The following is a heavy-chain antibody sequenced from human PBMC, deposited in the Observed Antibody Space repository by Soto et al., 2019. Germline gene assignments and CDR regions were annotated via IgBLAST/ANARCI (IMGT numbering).Heavy chain of an antibody. V-gene: IGHV1-69*06. CDR1: GGSFNSYA. CDR3: ARRGRESANWFDP. CDR2: IIPMSGRP. J-gene: IGHJ5*02. Sequence: SGKVSCKASGGSFNSYAISWVRQAPGQGLEWMGGIIPMSGRPNYAQRFQGRGTISADKFTSTVYMEVHSRTYEDTAVYYCARRGRESANWFDPWGQGTLVTVSS.